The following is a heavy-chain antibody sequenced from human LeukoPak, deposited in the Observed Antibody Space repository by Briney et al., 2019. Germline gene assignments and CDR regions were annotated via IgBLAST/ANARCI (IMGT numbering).Heavy chain of an antibody. V-gene: IGHV4-31*03. CDR1: GGSISSGGYY. Sequence: SETLSLTCTVSGGSISSGGYYWSWIRQHPGRGLEWIGYIYYSGSTYHNPSLKSRVTISVDTSKNQFSLKLSSVTAADPAVYYCARGYYDSSGYSYYFDYWGQGTLVTVSS. D-gene: IGHD3-22*01. CDR2: IYYSGST. J-gene: IGHJ4*02. CDR3: ARGYYDSSGYSYYFDY.